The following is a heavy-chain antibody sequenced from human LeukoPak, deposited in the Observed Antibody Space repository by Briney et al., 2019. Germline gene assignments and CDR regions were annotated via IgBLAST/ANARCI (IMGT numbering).Heavy chain of an antibody. CDR3: STTISGFDYENWFDP. CDR1: GLTVSKYE. D-gene: IGHD5-12*01. V-gene: IGHV3-48*03. J-gene: IGHJ5*02. CDR2: IHRGGTYI. Sequence: PGGSLRLSCVVSGLTVSKYEMNWVRQAPGKGLEWVSYIHRGGTYIFYADSVKGRFTISRDDAKNSLYLQMNSLRAEDTAVYYCSTTISGFDYENWFDPWGQGTLVTVSS.